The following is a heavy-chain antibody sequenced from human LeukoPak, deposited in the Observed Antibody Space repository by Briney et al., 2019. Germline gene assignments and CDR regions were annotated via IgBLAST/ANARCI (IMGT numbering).Heavy chain of an antibody. V-gene: IGHV1-2*02. CDR1: GYTFSGYY. J-gene: IGHJ4*02. CDR3: ARDLYYDKSGSYFEGVADY. D-gene: IGHD3-22*01. Sequence: ASVKVSYKASGYTFSGYYIHWVRQAPGQGLEWIGWINANSGGTKYAQKFQGRVTMTRDTSISTAYVELRRLKSDDTALYYCARDLYYDKSGSYFEGVADYWGQGTLVTVSS. CDR2: INANSGGT.